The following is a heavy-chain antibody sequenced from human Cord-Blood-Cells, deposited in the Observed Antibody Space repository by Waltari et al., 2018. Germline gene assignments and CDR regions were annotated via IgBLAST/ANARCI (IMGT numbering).Heavy chain of an antibody. Sequence: QVQLQQSGPGLVKPSQTLSLTCAISGDSVPSNSAAWTWFRQSPSRGLEWLGRTYDRSKWYKDYAVSVKSRITINPDTSKNQFSLQLNSVTPEDTAVYYCAREAYLYSSSYNWYFDLWGRGTLVTVSS. D-gene: IGHD6-6*01. J-gene: IGHJ2*01. CDR1: GDSVPSNSAA. CDR2: TYDRSKWYK. CDR3: AREAYLYSSSYNWYFDL. V-gene: IGHV6-1*01.